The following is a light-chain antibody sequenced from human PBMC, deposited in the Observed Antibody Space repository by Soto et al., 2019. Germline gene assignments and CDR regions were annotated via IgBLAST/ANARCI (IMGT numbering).Light chain of an antibody. J-gene: IGKJ1*01. CDR1: QSVSSSN. CDR2: DAS. CDR3: QRYRNWPLWT. V-gene: IGKV3-15*01. Sequence: EVVLTQSPSTLSFTTRERATLSCRASQSVSSSNLAWYQQRPGQAPRLLMCDASTRATGIPARFSGGGSGTEFTLTISSMQSEDFAVYYCQRYRNWPLWTFGQGTKVDI.